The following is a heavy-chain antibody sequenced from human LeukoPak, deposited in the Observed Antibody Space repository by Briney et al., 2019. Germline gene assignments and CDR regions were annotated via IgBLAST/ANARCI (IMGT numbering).Heavy chain of an antibody. CDR3: ARRLVRGDYYSDDL. CDR1: GGSISSDY. J-gene: IGHJ5*02. D-gene: IGHD3-22*01. Sequence: SSETLTLTCTVSGGSISSDYWSWIRQPPGKGLEWIGYIYYSGITYYNPSLESRVTISVGTSKNQFSLKLSSVTAADTAIYYCARRLVRGDYYSDDLWGRGAVVTVSS. V-gene: IGHV4-59*08. CDR2: IYYSGIT.